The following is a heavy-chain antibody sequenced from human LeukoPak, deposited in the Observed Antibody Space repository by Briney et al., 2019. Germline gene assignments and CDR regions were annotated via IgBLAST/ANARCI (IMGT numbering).Heavy chain of an antibody. CDR1: GGSISSYY. Sequence: SETLSLTCTVSGGSISSYYWSWIRQPPGKGLEWIGYIYYSGSTNYNPSLKSRVTISVDTSKNQFSLKLSPVTAADTAVYYCARGRDFWSGYAYNWFDPWGQGTLVTVSS. J-gene: IGHJ5*02. CDR3: ARGRDFWSGYAYNWFDP. V-gene: IGHV4-59*01. CDR2: IYYSGST. D-gene: IGHD3-3*01.